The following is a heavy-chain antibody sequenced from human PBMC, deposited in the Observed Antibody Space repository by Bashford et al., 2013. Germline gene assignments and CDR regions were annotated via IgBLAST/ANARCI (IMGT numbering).Heavy chain of an antibody. CDR3: AGPGKWLVKAFGY. CDR1: GGSISSSNW. Sequence: SETLSLTCAVSGGSISSSNWWSWVRQPPGKGLEWIGEIYHSGSTNYNPSLKSRVTISVDKSKNQFSLKLSSVTAADTAVYYCAGPGKWLVKAFGYWGQGTLVTVSS. CDR2: IYHSGST. D-gene: IGHD6-19*01. J-gene: IGHJ4*02. V-gene: IGHV4-4*02.